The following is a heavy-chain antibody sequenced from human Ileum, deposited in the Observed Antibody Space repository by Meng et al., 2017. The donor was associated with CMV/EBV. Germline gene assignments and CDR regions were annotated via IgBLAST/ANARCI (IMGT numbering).Heavy chain of an antibody. V-gene: IGHV4-4*07. CDR1: GYSIFGYY. D-gene: IGHD6-6*01. Sequence: VEVQGVGPGLVTPSGTLSSTCTVSGYSIFGYYWSWIRQPEGKRLEWIGRIYNSGSTNYNTYLKSRVTVSVDTSNNPFSLKLSSVNAADTAVYYFARGATSSSYYFDYWGQGTLVTVSS. J-gene: IGHJ4*01. CDR3: ARGATSSSYYFDY. CDR2: IYNSGST.